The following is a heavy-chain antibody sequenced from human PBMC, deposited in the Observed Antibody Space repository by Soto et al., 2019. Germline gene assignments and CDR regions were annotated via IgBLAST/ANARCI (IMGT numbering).Heavy chain of an antibody. Sequence: QITLKESGPTLVKPTQSLTLTCTVSGFSLSGDGVGVGWIRQPAGKALEWLALIYWDDDQRYSPSLKTRLTITKDTSKNQVVVTMTNMDPVDTATYYCAHAFGGTSWPNDAFDIWGQGTVVTVSS. J-gene: IGHJ3*02. CDR1: GFSLSGDGVG. V-gene: IGHV2-5*02. CDR2: IYWDDDQ. CDR3: AHAFGGTSWPNDAFDI. D-gene: IGHD3-3*02.